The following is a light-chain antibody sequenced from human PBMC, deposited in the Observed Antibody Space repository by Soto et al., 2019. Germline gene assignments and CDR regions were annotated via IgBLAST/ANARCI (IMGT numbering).Light chain of an antibody. CDR1: SSDVGDYSY. Sequence: QSALTQPASVSGSPGQSITISCTGTSSDVGDYSYVSWYQQHPGKAPKLMIYEVNNRPSGVSNRFSGSKSGNTASLTISGLQAEDEADYYCCSYTSTTTLKVFGTGTKVTVL. CDR3: CSYTSTTTLKV. J-gene: IGLJ1*01. CDR2: EVN. V-gene: IGLV2-14*01.